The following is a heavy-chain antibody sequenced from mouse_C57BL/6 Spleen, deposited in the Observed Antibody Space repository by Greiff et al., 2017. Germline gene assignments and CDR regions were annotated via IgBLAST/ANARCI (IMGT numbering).Heavy chain of an antibody. CDR1: GFTFSSYT. CDR2: ISGGGGNT. J-gene: IGHJ3*01. D-gene: IGHD1-1*01. V-gene: IGHV5-9*01. CDR3: ARRDYYGSSFAY. Sequence: EVKLQESGGGLVKPGGSLKLSCAASGFTFSSYTMSWVRQTPEKRLEWVATISGGGGNTYYPDSVKGRFTISRDNAKNTLYLQMSSLRSEDTALYYCARRDYYGSSFAYWGQGTLVTVSA.